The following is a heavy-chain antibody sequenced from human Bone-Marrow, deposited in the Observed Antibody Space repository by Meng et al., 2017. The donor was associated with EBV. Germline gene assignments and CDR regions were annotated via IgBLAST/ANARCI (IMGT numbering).Heavy chain of an antibody. Sequence: VQRVRSGAEVKQHGASVKVSCTASGYTLTSNEINWVRQATGEGLEWMGWMNPNSGSTGYAQKFQGRVTMTRNTSISTAYMELSSLRSEDTAVYYCARVLCGSCYSIDYWGQGTLVTVSS. V-gene: IGHV1-8*01. CDR1: GYTLTSNE. CDR2: MNPNSGST. CDR3: ARVLCGSCYSIDY. D-gene: IGHD2-15*01. J-gene: IGHJ4*02.